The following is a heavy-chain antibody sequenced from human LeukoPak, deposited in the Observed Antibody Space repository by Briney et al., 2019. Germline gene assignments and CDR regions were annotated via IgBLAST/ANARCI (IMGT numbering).Heavy chain of an antibody. V-gene: IGHV1-8*01. CDR2: MNPNSGNT. D-gene: IGHD1-26*01. J-gene: IGHJ4*02. CDR1: GYTFTSYD. Sequence: VVSVKVSCKASGYTFTSYDINWVRQATGQGLEWMGWMNPNSGNTGYAQKFQGRVTMTRNTSISTAYMELSSLRSEDTAVYYCASRVGATGSIDYWGQGTLVTVSS. CDR3: ASRVGATGSIDY.